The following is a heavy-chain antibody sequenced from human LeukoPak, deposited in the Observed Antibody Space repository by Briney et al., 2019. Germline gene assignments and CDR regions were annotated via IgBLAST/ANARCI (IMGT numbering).Heavy chain of an antibody. CDR2: MSGDATST. D-gene: IGHD6-13*01. CDR3: AKRTSGSSWYSSDY. J-gene: IGHJ4*01. V-gene: IGHV3-23*01. Sequence: PGGSLRLSCAASGFTFSSFAMNWVRQAPGKGLELVSTMSGDATSTYYADSVKGRFTISRDNSKNTLYLQMNSLRAEDTAVYYCAKRTSGSSWYSSDYWGQGTLVTVSS. CDR1: GFTFSSFA.